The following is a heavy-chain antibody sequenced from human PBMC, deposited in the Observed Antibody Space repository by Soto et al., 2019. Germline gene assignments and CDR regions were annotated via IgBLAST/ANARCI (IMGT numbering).Heavy chain of an antibody. D-gene: IGHD3-10*01. J-gene: IGHJ4*02. V-gene: IGHV1-69*19. Sequence: QVQLVQSGAEMKKPGSSVKVSCQSSGGTFNTYAMNWVRQAPGQGTEWMGDISPMFGAANYAPKFQGRVTITADESTGTSYIQWSSLTSEDPALYFCAREVQVHTPAFVFWGQGTLVTVSS. CDR1: GGTFNTYA. CDR3: AREVQVHTPAFVF. CDR2: ISPMFGAA.